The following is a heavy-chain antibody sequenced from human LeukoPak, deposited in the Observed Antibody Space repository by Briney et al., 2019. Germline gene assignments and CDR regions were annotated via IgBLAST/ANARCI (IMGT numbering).Heavy chain of an antibody. Sequence: GGSLRLSCAASGFTFDDYGMSWVRQAPGKGREWVSGINWNGGSTGYADSVKGRFTISRDNAKNSLYLQMNSLRAEDTALYHCARLGSGVPPYYYAMDVWGQGTTVTVSS. V-gene: IGHV3-20*01. CDR2: INWNGGST. J-gene: IGHJ6*02. CDR3: ARLGSGVPPYYYAMDV. D-gene: IGHD2-15*01. CDR1: GFTFDDYG.